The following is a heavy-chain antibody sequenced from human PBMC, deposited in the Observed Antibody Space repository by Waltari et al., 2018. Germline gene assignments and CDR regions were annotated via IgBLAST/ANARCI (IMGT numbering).Heavy chain of an antibody. J-gene: IGHJ3*02. Sequence: QVQLQESGPGLVKPSQTLSLPCTVSGGSISTGGYYLSCIRPHPGKGLEWIGYIYYSGSTYYNPSLKSRVTISVDTSRNQFSLKLSSVTAADTAVYYCARDPGPDSYASRGAFDIWGQGTMVTVSS. CDR3: ARDPGPDSYASRGAFDI. CDR1: GGSISTGGYY. V-gene: IGHV4-31*03. D-gene: IGHD5-18*01. CDR2: IYYSGST.